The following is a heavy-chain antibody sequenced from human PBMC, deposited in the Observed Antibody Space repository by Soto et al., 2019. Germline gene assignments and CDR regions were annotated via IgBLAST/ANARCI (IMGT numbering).Heavy chain of an antibody. J-gene: IGHJ4*02. D-gene: IGHD3-9*01. Sequence: EMQLVESGGGLVKPGGSLRLSCAASGFTFSSYSMNWVRQAPGKGLEWVSSISSSSSYIYYADSVKGRFTISRDNAKNSLYLQMKNLRAEDTAVYYCAREGYDILTGYYTFDYWGQGSLVTVSS. V-gene: IGHV3-21*01. CDR2: ISSSSSYI. CDR3: AREGYDILTGYYTFDY. CDR1: GFTFSSYS.